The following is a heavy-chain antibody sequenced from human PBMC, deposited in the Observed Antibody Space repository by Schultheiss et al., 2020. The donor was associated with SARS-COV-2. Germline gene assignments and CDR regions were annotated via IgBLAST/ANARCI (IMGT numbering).Heavy chain of an antibody. V-gene: IGHV1-69*04. CDR1: GYTFTSYA. D-gene: IGHD3-9*01. CDR2: IIPILGIA. Sequence: KISCKASGYTFTSYAISWVRQAPGQGLEWMGRIIPILGIANYAQKFQGRVTITADKSTSTAYMELSSLRSEDTAVYYCARAGGDDILTGFDPWGQGTLVTVSS. CDR3: ARAGGDDILTGFDP. J-gene: IGHJ5*02.